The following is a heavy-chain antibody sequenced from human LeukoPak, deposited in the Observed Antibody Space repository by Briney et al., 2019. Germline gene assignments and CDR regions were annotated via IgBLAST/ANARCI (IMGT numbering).Heavy chain of an antibody. CDR1: GGSIRSYY. V-gene: IGHV4-59*08. J-gene: IGHJ6*02. CDR2: IYYSGST. D-gene: IGHD2-21*02. CDR3: ARHDSVVYYGMDV. Sequence: SETLSLTCAVSGGSIRSYYWSWIRQPPGKGLEWIGYIYYSGSTKYNPSLKSRVTISVDTSKNQFSLNVSSVTAADTAVYYCARHDSVVYYGMDVWGQGTTVTVSS.